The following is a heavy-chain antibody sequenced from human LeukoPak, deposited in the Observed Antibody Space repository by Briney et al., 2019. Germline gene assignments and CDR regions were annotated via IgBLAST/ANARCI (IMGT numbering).Heavy chain of an antibody. J-gene: IGHJ4*02. D-gene: IGHD7-27*01. CDR2: MYTSGDT. Sequence: PSETLSLTCSVSGGSISSYHWSWIRQPAGKGLEWIGRMYTSGDTTYNSSLKSRVTMSVDTSKNQFSLKLISVTAADTAVYYCASRKLGNDYWGQGTLVTVSS. CDR3: ASRKLGNDY. CDR1: GGSISSYH. V-gene: IGHV4-4*07.